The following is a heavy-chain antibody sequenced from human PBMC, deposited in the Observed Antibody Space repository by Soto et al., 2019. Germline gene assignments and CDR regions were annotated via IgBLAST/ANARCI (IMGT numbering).Heavy chain of an antibody. CDR1: GFTFSDYY. CDR3: ARRLQWQLRPLDS. Sequence: GSLRLSCAGSGFTFSDYYMTWIRQAPGKGLEWVSYINTLSSAIYYADSVKGRFTISRDNAKNSLYLQMNSLRAEDTAVYYCARRLQWQLRPLDSWGRGTLVTVSS. D-gene: IGHD6-19*01. V-gene: IGHV3-11*01. CDR2: INTLSSAI. J-gene: IGHJ4*02.